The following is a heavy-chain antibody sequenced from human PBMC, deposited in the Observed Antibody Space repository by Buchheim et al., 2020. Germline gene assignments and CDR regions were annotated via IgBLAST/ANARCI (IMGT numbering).Heavy chain of an antibody. CDR2: ISGSGGST. J-gene: IGHJ4*02. V-gene: IGHV3-23*01. D-gene: IGHD3-3*01. Sequence: EVQLLESGGGLVQPGGSLRLSCAASGFTFSSYAMSWVRQAPGKGLEWVSAISGSGGSTYYADSVKGRFTISRDNSKNTLYLQMNSLRAEDTAVYYCAKGPISGYDFWSGYYNAYWGQGTL. CDR3: AKGPISGYDFWSGYYNAY. CDR1: GFTFSSYA.